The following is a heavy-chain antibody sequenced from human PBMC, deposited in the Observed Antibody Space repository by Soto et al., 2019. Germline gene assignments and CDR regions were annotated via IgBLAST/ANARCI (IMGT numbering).Heavy chain of an antibody. CDR3: ARGGLAARKGRWFDP. Sequence: SETLSLTCTVSGGSISSHYWAWIRQPPGKGLGWIGYIHYSGSTNYNASLKSRVTISVDTSKNQFSLKLRSVTAADTAVYYCARGGLAARKGRWFDPWGQGTLVTVSS. CDR2: IHYSGST. J-gene: IGHJ5*02. D-gene: IGHD6-6*01. CDR1: GGSISSHY. V-gene: IGHV4-59*11.